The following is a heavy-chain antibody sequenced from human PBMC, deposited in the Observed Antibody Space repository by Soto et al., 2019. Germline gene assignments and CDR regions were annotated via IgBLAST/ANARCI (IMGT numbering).Heavy chain of an antibody. CDR3: ARASMTTIPMDV. J-gene: IGHJ6*02. V-gene: IGHV4-59*01. D-gene: IGHD4-17*01. CDR2: VYYTGTT. Sequence: QVQLQESGPGLVKPSETLSLTCNVSGGSMNTYYWTWIRKPPGKGLEWIGYVYYTGTTNYKPSLKSRVTISVDTSKNQFSLKLTSVAAADTAMYSCARASMTTIPMDVWGRGTMVTVSS. CDR1: GGSMNTYY.